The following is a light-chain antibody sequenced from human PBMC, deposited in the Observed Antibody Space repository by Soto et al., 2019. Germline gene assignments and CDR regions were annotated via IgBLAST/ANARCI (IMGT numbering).Light chain of an antibody. CDR1: SSDVGGYIY. Sequence: QSVLTQPASVSGSPGQSITISCTGTSSDVGGYIYVSWYQQHPGKAPKFMIYDVSNRPSGVSNRFSGSKSGNTASLTISVLQSEDEADYYCCSYTTSNTRQIVFGTGTKVTVL. V-gene: IGLV2-14*01. CDR2: DVS. CDR3: CSYTTSNTRQIV. J-gene: IGLJ1*01.